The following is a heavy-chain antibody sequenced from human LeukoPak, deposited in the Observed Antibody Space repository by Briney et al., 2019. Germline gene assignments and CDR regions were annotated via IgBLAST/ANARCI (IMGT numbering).Heavy chain of an antibody. V-gene: IGHV3-30*18. CDR1: GFTFSSYG. CDR3: AKDRRGGYESFDY. Sequence: GGSLRLSCAASGFTFSSYGMHWVRQAPGKGLEWVAVISYDGSNKCYADSVKGRFTISRDNSKNTLYLQMNSLRAEDTAVYYCAKDRRGGYESFDYWGQGTLVTVSS. CDR2: ISYDGSNK. D-gene: IGHD5-12*01. J-gene: IGHJ4*02.